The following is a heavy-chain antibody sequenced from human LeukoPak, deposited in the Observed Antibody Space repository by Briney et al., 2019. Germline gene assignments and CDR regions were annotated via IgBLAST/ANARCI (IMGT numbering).Heavy chain of an antibody. D-gene: IGHD2-15*01. CDR1: GFSLSSAAVG. J-gene: IGHJ3*02. V-gene: IGHV2-5*01. Sequence: SGPTLVNPTQTLTLTCTFSGFSLSSAAVGVGWIRQPPGGALEWLGVIYENDEKLYSSSLQNRLSITKDTSKNQVVLTMANMDPVDTATYYCAHRHRGVASDIWGQGTMVTVSS. CDR3: AHRHRGVASDI. CDR2: IYENDEK.